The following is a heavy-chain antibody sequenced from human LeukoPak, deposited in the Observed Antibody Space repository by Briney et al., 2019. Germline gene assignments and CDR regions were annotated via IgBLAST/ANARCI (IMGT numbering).Heavy chain of an antibody. D-gene: IGHD5-24*01. Sequence: GGSLRLSCAASEFTFHDYAMHWVRQPPGKGLEWVSFISWDGSSTHYADSVKGRFTISRDNYKNSLYLQMNSLRAEDTAVYYCARDGYNFAFDIWGQGTMVTVSS. CDR3: ARDGYNFAFDI. CDR2: ISWDGSST. J-gene: IGHJ3*02. CDR1: EFTFHDYA. V-gene: IGHV3-43D*03.